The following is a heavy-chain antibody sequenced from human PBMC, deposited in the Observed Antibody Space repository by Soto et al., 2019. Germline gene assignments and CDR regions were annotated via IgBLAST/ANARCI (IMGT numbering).Heavy chain of an antibody. CDR3: ARSAQWDGFDP. J-gene: IGHJ3*01. V-gene: IGHV4-31*03. CDR2: ISYSGST. D-gene: IGHD2-8*01. Sequence: QVQLQESGPGLVRPSQTLSLTCTVSAGSISTINYYWSWIRQHPEKGLEWIGYISYSGSTFYHSSLKSRVTISLVTSKKQFSLTLISVTAADTAVYYCARSAQWDGFDPWGQGTMVTVSS. CDR1: AGSISTINYY.